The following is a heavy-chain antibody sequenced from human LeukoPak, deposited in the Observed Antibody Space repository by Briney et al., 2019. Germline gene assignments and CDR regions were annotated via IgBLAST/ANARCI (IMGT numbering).Heavy chain of an antibody. CDR3: ARDNGSYDSSGYFLDSDAFDI. V-gene: IGHV4-59*01. Sequence: SETLSLTCTVSGGSISSYYWSWIRQPPGKGLEWIGYIYYSGSTNYNSALKSRVTISVDTSKNQFSLKLSSVTAADTAVYYCARDNGSYDSSGYFLDSDAFDIWGQGTMVTVSS. CDR2: IYYSGST. D-gene: IGHD3-22*01. J-gene: IGHJ3*02. CDR1: GGSISSYY.